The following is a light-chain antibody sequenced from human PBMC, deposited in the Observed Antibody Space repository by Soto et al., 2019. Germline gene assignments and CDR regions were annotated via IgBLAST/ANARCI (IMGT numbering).Light chain of an antibody. CDR3: QQSYSTPPYT. J-gene: IGKJ2*01. CDR2: AAS. CDR1: QSISSY. Sequence: DIQMTQSPSSLSASVGDRVTITCRASQSISSYLNWYQQKPGKAPQLLIYAASSLQIGVPSRFSGSGSGTDFTLTISSLQPEDFATYYCQQSYSTPPYTFGQGTKLEIK. V-gene: IGKV1-39*01.